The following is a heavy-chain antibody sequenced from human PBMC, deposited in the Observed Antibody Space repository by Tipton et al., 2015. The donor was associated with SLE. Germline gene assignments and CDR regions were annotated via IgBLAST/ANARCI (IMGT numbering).Heavy chain of an antibody. CDR2: VYYSGST. D-gene: IGHD1-26*01. Sequence: TLSLTCTVSGGCISSYYWSWIRQPPGKGLDWLGFVYYSGSTNYYPSLKSRVTISVDTSKNQFSLKLTSVTAADTAVYHCARHQAYSGSSPFDIWGQGTMVTVSS. CDR1: GGCISSYY. CDR3: ARHQAYSGSSPFDI. V-gene: IGHV4-59*08. J-gene: IGHJ3*02.